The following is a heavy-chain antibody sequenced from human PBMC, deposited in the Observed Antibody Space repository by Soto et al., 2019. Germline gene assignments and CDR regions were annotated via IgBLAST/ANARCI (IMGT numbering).Heavy chain of an antibody. J-gene: IGHJ4*02. CDR3: AKDKMEQWLVGGYFDN. D-gene: IGHD6-19*01. Sequence: QLGGSLRLSCSASGFTFSGHAMGWVRQAPGKGLEWVSAIIADGGRAYYAESVKGRFTMSRDNSKNTLSLQMNTLRAEDTAVYYCAKDKMEQWLVGGYFDNWGPGTQVTVSS. CDR2: IIADGGRA. CDR1: GFTFSGHA. V-gene: IGHV3-23*01.